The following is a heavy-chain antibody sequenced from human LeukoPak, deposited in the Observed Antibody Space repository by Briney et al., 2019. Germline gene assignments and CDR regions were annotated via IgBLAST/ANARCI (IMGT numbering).Heavy chain of an antibody. D-gene: IGHD1-26*01. CDR2: ISGGGGST. V-gene: IGHV3-23*01. CDR1: GFTFSSYA. Sequence: GGALRLSCAASGFTFSSYAMSWVRQAPGKGLEWVSTISGGGGSTYYADSVKGRFTISRDNSKNTLYLQVNSLRAEDTAVYYCAKGGKWDVTPFDYWGQGTLVTVSS. CDR3: AKGGKWDVTPFDY. J-gene: IGHJ4*02.